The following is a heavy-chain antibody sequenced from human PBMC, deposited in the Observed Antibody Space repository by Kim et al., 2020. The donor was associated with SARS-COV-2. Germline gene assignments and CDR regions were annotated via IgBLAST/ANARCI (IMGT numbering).Heavy chain of an antibody. D-gene: IGHD3-22*01. J-gene: IGHJ3*02. CDR2: ISYDGSNK. CDR1: GFTFSSYA. Sequence: GGSLRLSCAASGFTFSSYAMHWVRQAPGKGLEWVAVISYDGSNKYYADSVKGRFTISRDNSKNTLYLQMNSLRAEDTAVYYCARAKYYYDSSGDAFDIWGQGTMVTVSS. V-gene: IGHV3-30-3*01. CDR3: ARAKYYYDSSGDAFDI.